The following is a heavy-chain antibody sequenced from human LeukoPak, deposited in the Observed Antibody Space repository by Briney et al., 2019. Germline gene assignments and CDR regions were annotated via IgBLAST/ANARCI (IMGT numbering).Heavy chain of an antibody. CDR3: ARDTGSMAARFFDY. V-gene: IGHV3-53*01. CDR2: IYSGGST. CDR1: GFTVSTNY. Sequence: GGSLRLSCVASGFTVSTNYMSWVHQAPGKGLEWVSVIYSGGSTYYADSVKGRFTISRDNSKNTLYLQMNSLGAEDTAVYYCARDTGSMAARFFDYWGQGTLVTVSS. D-gene: IGHD2-8*02. J-gene: IGHJ4*02.